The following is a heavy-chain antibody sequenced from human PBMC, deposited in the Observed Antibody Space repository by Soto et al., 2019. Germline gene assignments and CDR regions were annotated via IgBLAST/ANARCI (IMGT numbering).Heavy chain of an antibody. V-gene: IGHV1-69*13. CDR1: GGTVSSYA. Sequence: SVKVSCKASGGTVSSYAISWVRQAPGQGLEWMGGIIPIFGTANYAQKFQGRVTITADESTSTAYMELSSLRSEDTAVYYCARDCGYSYGSAPYFDFWGQGTPVTVSS. D-gene: IGHD5-18*01. CDR3: ARDCGYSYGSAPYFDF. CDR2: IIPIFGTA. J-gene: IGHJ4*02.